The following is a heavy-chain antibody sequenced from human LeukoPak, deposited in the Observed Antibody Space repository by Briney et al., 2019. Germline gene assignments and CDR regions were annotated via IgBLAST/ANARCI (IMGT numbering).Heavy chain of an antibody. J-gene: IGHJ4*02. D-gene: IGHD3-10*01. CDR3: AREAAGSGSYYADPYYFDY. V-gene: IGHV4-30-4*01. Sequence: SQTLSLTCTVPGGSISSGDYYWSWLRQPSGKGLEWIGYIYYSGSTYYNPSLKSRVTISVDTSKNQFSLKLSSVTAADTAVYYCAREAAGSGSYYADPYYFDYWGQGTLVTVSS. CDR2: IYYSGST. CDR1: GGSISSGDYY.